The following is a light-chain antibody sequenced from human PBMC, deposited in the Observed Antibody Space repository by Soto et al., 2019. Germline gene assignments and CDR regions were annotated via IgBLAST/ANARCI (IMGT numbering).Light chain of an antibody. J-gene: IGKJ4*01. Sequence: EIVLTQSPGTLSLSPGERATLSCRASQSVSSSFLAWYQQKPGQAPRLLIYGTSSRASGIPDRFSGSGSGTDFTLTISRLEPEDFALYYCQQYGSSRLTFGGGTKVEI. V-gene: IGKV3-20*01. CDR2: GTS. CDR1: QSVSSSF. CDR3: QQYGSSRLT.